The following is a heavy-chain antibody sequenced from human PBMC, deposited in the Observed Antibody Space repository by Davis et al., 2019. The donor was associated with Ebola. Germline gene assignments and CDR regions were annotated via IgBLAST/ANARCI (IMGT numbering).Heavy chain of an antibody. J-gene: IGHJ4*02. V-gene: IGHV3-66*01. CDR2: IYSGGST. CDR1: GFTVSRKY. Sequence: GGSLRLSCVVSGFTVSRKYMSWVRQAPGKGLEWVSVIYSGGSTYYADSVKGRFTISRDNAKNSLYLQMNSLRDEDTAVYYCARVQMATISLWGQGTLVTVSS. CDR3: ARVQMATISL. D-gene: IGHD5-24*01.